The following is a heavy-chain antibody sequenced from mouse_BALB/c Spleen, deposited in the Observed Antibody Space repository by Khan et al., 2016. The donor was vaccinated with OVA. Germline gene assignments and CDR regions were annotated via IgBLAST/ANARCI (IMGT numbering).Heavy chain of an antibody. CDR1: GYSITSDYA. CDR3: ARSVTITTVVATDFDY. Sequence: QLEESGPGLVKPSQSLSLTCTVTGYSITSDYAWNWIRQFPGNKLEWMGYISYSGRTSYNPSLKSRIFITRDPSKNKFFLQLNSVTTEDTAADYCARSVTITTVVATDFDYWGQGTTLTVSS. V-gene: IGHV3-2*02. D-gene: IGHD1-1*01. J-gene: IGHJ2*01. CDR2: ISYSGRT.